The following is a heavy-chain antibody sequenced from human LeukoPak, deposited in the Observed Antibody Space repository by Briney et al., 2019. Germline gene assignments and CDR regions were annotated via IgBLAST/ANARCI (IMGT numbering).Heavy chain of an antibody. CDR1: GGSISSGGYY. D-gene: IGHD2-15*01. Sequence: SETLSLTCTVSGGSISSGGYYWSWIRQHPGKGLEWIGYIYYSGSTYYNPSLESRVTISVDTSKNQFSLKLSSVTAADTAVYYCARVRGYCSGGSCYYYYYGMDVWGQGTTVTVSS. V-gene: IGHV4-31*03. CDR3: ARVRGYCSGGSCYYYYYGMDV. CDR2: IYYSGST. J-gene: IGHJ6*02.